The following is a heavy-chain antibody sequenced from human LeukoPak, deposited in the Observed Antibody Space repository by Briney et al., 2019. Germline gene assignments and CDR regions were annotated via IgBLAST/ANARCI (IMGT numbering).Heavy chain of an antibody. V-gene: IGHV3-33*01. CDR2: IWYDGSNK. D-gene: IGHD3-22*01. CDR1: GFTFSSYG. Sequence: GGSLRLSCAASGFTFSSYGMHWVRQAPGKGLEWVAVIWYDGSNKCYADSVKGRFTISRDNSKNTLYLQMNSLRAEDTAVYYCARDAGYDSSGYSDYWGQGTLVTVSS. J-gene: IGHJ4*02. CDR3: ARDAGYDSSGYSDY.